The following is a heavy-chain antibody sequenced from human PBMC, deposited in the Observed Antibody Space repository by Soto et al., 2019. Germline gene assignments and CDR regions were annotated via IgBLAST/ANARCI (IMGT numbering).Heavy chain of an antibody. CDR3: ARDALGRYGYYDYVWGSYRYTYFDY. CDR2: ISSSSSYI. J-gene: IGHJ4*02. V-gene: IGHV3-21*01. D-gene: IGHD3-16*02. Sequence: EVQLVESGGGLVKPGGSLRLSCAASGFTFSSYSMNWVRQAPGKGLEWVSSISSSSSYIYYADSVKGRFTISRDNAKNSLYLQMNSLRAEDTAVYYCARDALGRYGYYDYVWGSYRYTYFDYWGQGTLVTVSS. CDR1: GFTFSSYS.